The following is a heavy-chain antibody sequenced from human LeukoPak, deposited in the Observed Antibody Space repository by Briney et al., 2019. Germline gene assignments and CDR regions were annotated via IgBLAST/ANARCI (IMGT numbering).Heavy chain of an antibody. CDR1: GFTFSNYW. V-gene: IGHV3-7*01. Sequence: GGSLRLSCAASGFTFSNYWMRWVRQAPGKGLEWVANIKQDGREKYYVDSVKGRFTISRDNAKNSVYLQMNSLRAEDTAVYYCARDNWGFWGKGTTVTVSS. CDR2: IKQDGREK. CDR3: ARDNWGF. J-gene: IGHJ6*04. D-gene: IGHD7-27*01.